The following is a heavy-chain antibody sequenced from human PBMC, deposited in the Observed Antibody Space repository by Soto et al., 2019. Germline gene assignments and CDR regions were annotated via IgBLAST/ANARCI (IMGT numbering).Heavy chain of an antibody. J-gene: IGHJ6*02. D-gene: IGHD3-10*01. CDR2: ISYDGYLK. Sequence: GGSLRLSCAASGFTFSTYGMQWVRQAPGKGLEWVAVISYDGYLKYYVDAVKGRFTVARDNSKNTLFLEMNSLRVEDTAVYFCAKDFTVSGSHYGTLNYYYGMDVWGQGTTVTVYS. CDR1: GFTFSTYG. V-gene: IGHV3-30*18. CDR3: AKDFTVSGSHYGTLNYYYGMDV.